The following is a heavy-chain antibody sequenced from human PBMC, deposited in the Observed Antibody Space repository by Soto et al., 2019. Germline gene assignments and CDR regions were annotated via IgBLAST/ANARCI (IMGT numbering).Heavy chain of an antibody. D-gene: IGHD3-3*01. CDR3: ASILVSDFWSGYTNYYYYGMDV. V-gene: IGHV1-69*13. CDR2: IIPIFGTA. CDR1: GGTFSSYA. J-gene: IGHJ6*02. Sequence: SVKVSCKASGGTFSSYAISWVRQAPGQGLEWMGGIIPIFGTANYAQKFQGRVTITADESTSTAYMELSSLRSEDTAVYYCASILVSDFWSGYTNYYYYGMDVWGQGTTVTVSS.